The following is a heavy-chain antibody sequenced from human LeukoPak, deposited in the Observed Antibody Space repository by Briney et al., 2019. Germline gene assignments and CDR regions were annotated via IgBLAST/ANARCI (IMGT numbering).Heavy chain of an antibody. D-gene: IGHD4-11*01. J-gene: IGHJ4*02. CDR3: ARSVPDYTRFDY. CDR2: FKTKYNQV. CDR1: GFTFSDYA. Sequence: GGSLRLSCVASGFTFSDYAMNWVRQAPGKGLEWVSTFKTKYNQVYYAESVRGRFTISTDNSNNTVYLQMNSLRAEDTALYYCARSVPDYTRFDYWGQGTLVTVSS. V-gene: IGHV3-23*05.